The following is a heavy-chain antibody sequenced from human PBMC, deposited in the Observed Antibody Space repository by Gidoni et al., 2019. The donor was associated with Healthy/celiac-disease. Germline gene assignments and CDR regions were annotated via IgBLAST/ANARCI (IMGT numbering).Heavy chain of an antibody. D-gene: IGHD2-2*01. V-gene: IGHV1-69*06. CDR3: ARLLGYCSSTSCNYYYYYGMDV. CDR1: GGTFSSYA. CDR2: IIPIFGTA. J-gene: IGHJ6*02. Sequence: QVQLVQSGAEVKKPGSSVKVSCTASGGTFSSYAISWVRQAPGQGLEWMGGIIPIFGTANYAQKFQGRVTITADKSTSTAYMELSSLRSEDTAVYYCARLLGYCSSTSCNYYYYYGMDVWGQGTTVTVSS.